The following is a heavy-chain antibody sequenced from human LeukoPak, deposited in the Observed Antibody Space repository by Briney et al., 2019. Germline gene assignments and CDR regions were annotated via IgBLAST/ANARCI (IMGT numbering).Heavy chain of an antibody. D-gene: IGHD6-13*01. CDR3: ARENRQSIAAAGPFDY. CDR1: GFTLRNYW. V-gene: IGHV3-7*01. Sequence: GGSLRLSCAASGFTLRNYWMHWVRQAPGKGLEWVASVKQDGSEKYYVDSVKGRFTISRDNAKKSLHLQMNSLRAEDTAVYYCARENRQSIAAAGPFDYWGQGTLVTVSS. CDR2: VKQDGSEK. J-gene: IGHJ4*02.